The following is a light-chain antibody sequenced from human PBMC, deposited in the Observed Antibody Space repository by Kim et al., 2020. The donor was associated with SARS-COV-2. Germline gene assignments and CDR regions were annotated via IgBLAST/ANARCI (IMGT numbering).Light chain of an antibody. J-gene: IGKJ2*03. CDR2: WAS. Sequence: RATTNCKSSQSVLHSANNKNYLAWYQQKPGQPPKLLIYWASTRESGVPDRFSGSGSGTDFTLTISSLQAEDVTVYYCQQYYSSPYSFGQGTKLEI. V-gene: IGKV4-1*01. CDR3: QQYYSSPYS. CDR1: QSVLHSANNKNY.